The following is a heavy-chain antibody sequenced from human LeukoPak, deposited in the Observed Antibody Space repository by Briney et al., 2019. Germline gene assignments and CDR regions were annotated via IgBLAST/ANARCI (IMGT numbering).Heavy chain of an antibody. CDR1: GYTFTGYY. CDR3: VGEYCSGGTCRQGFDY. Sequence: ASVKVSCKASGYTFTGYYMHWVRQAPGQGLEYMGWINPNSGDTNHAQNFQGRVTLTRDTSISTAYMELSSLRSDDSALYYCVGEYCSGGTCRQGFDYWGQGTLVTVSS. V-gene: IGHV1-2*02. J-gene: IGHJ4*02. CDR2: INPNSGDT. D-gene: IGHD2-15*01.